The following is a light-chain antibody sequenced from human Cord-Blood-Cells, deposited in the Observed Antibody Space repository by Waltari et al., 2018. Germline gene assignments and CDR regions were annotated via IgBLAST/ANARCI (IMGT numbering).Light chain of an antibody. Sequence: DIQMTQSPSTLSASVGDRVTITCRASQSISSWLAWYQQKPGKAPKLLIHKASSLESGVPSRFSGSGSGTEFTLTISSLQPDDFATYYCQQYNSYIFTFGPGTKVDIK. CDR2: KAS. V-gene: IGKV1-5*03. CDR1: QSISSW. CDR3: QQYNSYIFT. J-gene: IGKJ3*01.